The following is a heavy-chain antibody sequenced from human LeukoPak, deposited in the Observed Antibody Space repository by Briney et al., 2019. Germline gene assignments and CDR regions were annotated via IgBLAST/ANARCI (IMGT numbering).Heavy chain of an antibody. D-gene: IGHD5-12*01. J-gene: IGHJ5*02. CDR1: GFTFSSYW. V-gene: IGHV3-7*01. CDR3: ARRGPKWLRLIISSIWFDP. CDR2: IKQDGSEK. Sequence: GGSLRLSCAASGFTFSSYWMSWVRQAPGKGLKWVANIKQDGSEKYYVDSVKGRFTISRDNAKNSLYLQMNSLRAEDTAVYYCARRGPKWLRLIISSIWFDPWGQGTLVTVSS.